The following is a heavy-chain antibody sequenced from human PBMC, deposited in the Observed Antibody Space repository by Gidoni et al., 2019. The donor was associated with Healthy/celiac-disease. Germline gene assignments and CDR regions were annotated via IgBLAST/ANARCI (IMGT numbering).Heavy chain of an antibody. CDR3: ARPRFRSFNWNDVFYFDY. V-gene: IGHV3-7*01. J-gene: IGHJ4*02. CDR2: IKQDGSEK. Sequence: EVQLVESGGGLVQPGGSLRISCAAAGFTFSSYWLSWVRQAPGKGLEWVANIKQDGSEKYYVDSVKGRFTISRDNAKNSLYLQMNSLRAEDTAVYYCARPRFRSFNWNDVFYFDYWGQGTLVTVSS. D-gene: IGHD1-1*01. CDR1: GFTFSSYW.